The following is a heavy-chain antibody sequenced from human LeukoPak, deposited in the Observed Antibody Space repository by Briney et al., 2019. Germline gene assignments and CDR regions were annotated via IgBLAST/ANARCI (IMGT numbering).Heavy chain of an antibody. J-gene: IGHJ4*02. Sequence: GASVKVSCKASGYTFSGYYMHWVRQAPGQGLEWMGWMNPNSGNTGYAQKFQGRVTMTRSTSINTAYMELSSLTFEDTAVYYCTRSVRNGHIDYWGQGTLVTVSS. CDR3: TRSVRNGHIDY. D-gene: IGHD2-21*01. CDR1: GYTFSGYY. CDR2: MNPNSGNT. V-gene: IGHV1-8*02.